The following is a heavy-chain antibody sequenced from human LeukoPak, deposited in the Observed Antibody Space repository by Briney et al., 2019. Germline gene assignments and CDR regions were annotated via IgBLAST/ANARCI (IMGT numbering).Heavy chain of an antibody. J-gene: IGHJ6*03. Sequence: LSLTCAVYGGSFSGYYWSWIRQPPGKGLEWVSYISSSSSTIYYADSVKGRFTISRDNAKNSLYLQMNSLRAEDTAVYYCARGAQRFLEWLSEAYYMDVWGKGTTVTVSS. CDR3: ARGAQRFLEWLSEAYYMDV. CDR2: ISSSSSTI. V-gene: IGHV3-11*04. CDR1: GGSFSGYY. D-gene: IGHD3-3*01.